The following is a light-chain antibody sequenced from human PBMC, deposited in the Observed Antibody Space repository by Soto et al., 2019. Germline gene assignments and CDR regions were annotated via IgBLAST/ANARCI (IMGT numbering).Light chain of an antibody. V-gene: IGLV2-8*01. J-gene: IGLJ3*02. CDR2: EVN. CDR3: SSHAGSNTGV. CDR1: SSDVGGYKY. Sequence: QSALTQPPAASGSPGQSVTISCTGSSSDVGGYKYVSWYQQHPGKAPKLLIYEVNQRPSGVPDRFSGSKSGNTASLTVSGLQAEDEADYYCSSHAGSNTGVSGGGTKVTVL.